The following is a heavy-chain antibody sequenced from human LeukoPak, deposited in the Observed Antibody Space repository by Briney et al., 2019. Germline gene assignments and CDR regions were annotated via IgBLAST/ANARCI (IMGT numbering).Heavy chain of an antibody. CDR2: IYYSGST. Sequence: SETLSLTCTVSGGSISSGGYYWSWIRQHPGKGLEWIGYIYYSGSTYYNPSLKSRVTISVDTSKNQFSLKLSSVTAADTPVYYCARDRQRVVDYWGQGTLVTVSS. D-gene: IGHD2-15*01. CDR1: GGSISSGGYY. J-gene: IGHJ4*02. CDR3: ARDRQRVVDY. V-gene: IGHV4-31*03.